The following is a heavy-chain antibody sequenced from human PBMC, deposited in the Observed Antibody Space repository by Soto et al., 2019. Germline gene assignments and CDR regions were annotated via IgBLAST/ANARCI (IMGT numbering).Heavy chain of an antibody. V-gene: IGHV4-34*01. J-gene: IGHJ4*02. Sequence: QVHLQQWGAGLLKTSETLSLTCAVNGGAFNGYYWTWIRQSPGKGLKWIGEINHSGTVDYNPSLTSRVTFSFDTSMTQFSLTLTAVTAADTAGYYCARAGAALVRGSIGGFDYWGQGTLVTVSS. CDR2: INHSGTV. D-gene: IGHD3-10*01. CDR1: GGAFNGYY. CDR3: ARAGAALVRGSIGGFDY.